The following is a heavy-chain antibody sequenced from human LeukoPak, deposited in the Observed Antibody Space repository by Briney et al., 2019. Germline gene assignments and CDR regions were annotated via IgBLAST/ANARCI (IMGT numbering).Heavy chain of an antibody. CDR3: ARGIRGVTDNFDY. J-gene: IGHJ4*02. Sequence: GESLKISCKGSGYSFTSHWIGWVRQMPGKGLEWMGIVNPDDSDTIYSPSFQGQVTISADESITTAYLQWSSLKASDTAMYYCARGIRGVTDNFDYWGQGTLVTVSS. CDR2: VNPDDSDT. V-gene: IGHV5-51*01. D-gene: IGHD3-10*01. CDR1: GYSFTSHW.